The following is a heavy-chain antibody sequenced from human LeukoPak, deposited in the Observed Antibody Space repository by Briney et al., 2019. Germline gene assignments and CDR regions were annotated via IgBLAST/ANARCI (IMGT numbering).Heavy chain of an antibody. CDR2: IRYDGGNK. CDR3: AKDHNLGYCSGGSCYYFDY. J-gene: IGHJ4*02. Sequence: GGSLRLSCAASAFTFSSYGMHWVRQAPGKGLEWVAFIRYDGGNKYYADSVKGRFTISRDNSKNTLYLQMNSLRAEDTAVYYCAKDHNLGYCSGGSCYYFDYWGQGTLVTVSS. CDR1: AFTFSSYG. D-gene: IGHD2-15*01. V-gene: IGHV3-30*02.